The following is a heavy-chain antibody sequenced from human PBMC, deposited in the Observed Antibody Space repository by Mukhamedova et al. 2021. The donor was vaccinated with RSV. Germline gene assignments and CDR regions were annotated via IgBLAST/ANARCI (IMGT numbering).Heavy chain of an antibody. Sequence: SARGAGTYYADSVKGRFTISRDNSKNTVYLQMNSLRADDTAVYYCAKEDSVDFVRWFHPWGQGTLVT. V-gene: IGHV3-23*01. J-gene: IGHJ5*02. D-gene: IGHD4-17*01. CDR2: SARGAGT. CDR3: AKEDSVDFVRWFHP.